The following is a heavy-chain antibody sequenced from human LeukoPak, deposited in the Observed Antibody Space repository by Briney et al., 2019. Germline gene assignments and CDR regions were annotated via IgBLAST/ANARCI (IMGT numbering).Heavy chain of an antibody. J-gene: IGHJ4*02. CDR1: GFSFSSYG. V-gene: IGHV3-21*01. Sequence: GGSLRLSCAVSGFSFSSYGINWVRQAPGKGLEWVSFISSGSDYIYYADSVKGRFTISRDNAMNSLYLQMNSLRAEDTAVYYCARAAENTTMVTQWGQGTLVTVSS. CDR2: ISSGSDYI. CDR3: ARAAENTTMVTQ. D-gene: IGHD5-18*01.